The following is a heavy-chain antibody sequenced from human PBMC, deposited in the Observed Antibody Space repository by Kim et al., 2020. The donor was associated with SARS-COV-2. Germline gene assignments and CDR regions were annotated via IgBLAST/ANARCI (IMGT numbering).Heavy chain of an antibody. CDR1: GFTFSSYA. CDR2: ISGSGGST. J-gene: IGHJ4*02. CDR3: AKERTPTLIVVVINPFDY. V-gene: IGHV3-23*01. Sequence: GGSLRLSCAASGFTFSSYAMSWVRQAPGKGLEWVSAISGSGGSTYYADSVKGRFTISRDNSKNTLYLQMNSLRAEDTAVYYCAKERTPTLIVVVINPFDYWGQGTLVTVSS. D-gene: IGHD3-22*01.